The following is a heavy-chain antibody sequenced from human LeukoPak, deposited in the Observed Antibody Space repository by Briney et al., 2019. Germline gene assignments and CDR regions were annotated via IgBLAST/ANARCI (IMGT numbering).Heavy chain of an antibody. J-gene: IGHJ4*02. D-gene: IGHD3-16*02. CDR2: ISYDGSNK. V-gene: IGHV3-30-3*01. CDR3: ARVSYGYRTYFDY. CDR1: GFTFNKYD. Sequence: PGGSPRLSCAASGFTFNKYDMYWVRQAPGKGLEWVAVISYDGSNKYYADSVKGRFTISRDNSKNTLYLQMNSLRAEDTSVYYCARVSYGYRTYFDYWGQGTLVTVSS.